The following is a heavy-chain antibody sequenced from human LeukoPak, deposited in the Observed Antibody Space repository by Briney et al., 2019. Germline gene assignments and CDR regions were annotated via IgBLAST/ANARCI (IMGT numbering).Heavy chain of an antibody. CDR2: ISGSGGST. D-gene: IGHD4-23*01. CDR1: GFTFSSYA. CDR3: ARVAAGYSVNYFDY. Sequence: GGSLRLSCAASGFTFSSYAMSWVRQAPGKGLEWVSAISGSGGSTYYADSVKGRFTIPRDNAKNSLYLQMNSLRDEDTAVYYCARVAAGYSVNYFDYWGQGTLVTVSS. J-gene: IGHJ4*02. V-gene: IGHV3-23*01.